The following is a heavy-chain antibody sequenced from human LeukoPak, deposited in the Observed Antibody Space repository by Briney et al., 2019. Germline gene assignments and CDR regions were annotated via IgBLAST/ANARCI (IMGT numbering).Heavy chain of an antibody. CDR2: INQSGSP. J-gene: IGHJ4*02. CDR3: ATSYIGGFGKPDY. CDR1: GSSISSAYY. D-gene: IGHD3-16*01. Sequence: SETLSLTCTVSGSSISSAYYWDWIRQPPGKGLEWIGEINQSGSPTYNPSLKSRVTLSVDTSKNQFSLTLSSVTAADTAVYYCATSYIGGFGKPDYWGQGTLVTVSS. V-gene: IGHV4-38-2*02.